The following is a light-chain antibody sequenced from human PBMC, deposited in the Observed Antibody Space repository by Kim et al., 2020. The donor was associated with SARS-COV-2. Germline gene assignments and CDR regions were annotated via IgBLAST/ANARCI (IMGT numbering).Light chain of an antibody. J-gene: IGLJ2*01. CDR1: SLRSYY. CDR3: NSRDSNDNVV. V-gene: IGLV3-19*01. CDR2: GKN. Sequence: SSELTQDPAVSVALGQTVRITCQGDSLRSYYATWYQQKPGQAPILVIYGKNNRPSGIPDRFSGCSLGNTASLIITGTQAGDEADYYCNSRDSNDNVVFGG.